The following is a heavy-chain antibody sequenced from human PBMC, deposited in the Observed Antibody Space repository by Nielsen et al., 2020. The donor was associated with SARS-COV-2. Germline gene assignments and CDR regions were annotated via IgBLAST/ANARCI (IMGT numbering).Heavy chain of an antibody. D-gene: IGHD3-10*01. CDR1: GYTFTSYG. Sequence: ASVKVSCKASGYTFTSYGISWVRQAPGQGLEWMGWISAYNGNTNYAQKLQGRVTMTTDTSTSTAYMELSSLRSEDTAVYYCAREKVTMVRGVTPGFSYWGQGTLVTVSS. CDR3: AREKVTMVRGVTPGFSY. V-gene: IGHV1-18*01. CDR2: ISAYNGNT. J-gene: IGHJ4*02.